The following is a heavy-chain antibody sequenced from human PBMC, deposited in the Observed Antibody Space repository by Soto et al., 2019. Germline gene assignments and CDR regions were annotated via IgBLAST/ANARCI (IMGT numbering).Heavy chain of an antibody. Sequence: PGGSLRLSCAASGFIVSSKYMSWVRQAPGKGLEWVSVIYSGGNTYYADSVKGRFTISRDTSKNTLFLQMNSLRAEDTAVYFCARDNREYSAYDAFGFDIWGQGTMVTVSS. V-gene: IGHV3-66*01. J-gene: IGHJ3*02. D-gene: IGHD5-12*01. CDR3: ARDNREYSAYDAFGFDI. CDR2: IYSGGNT. CDR1: GFIVSSKY.